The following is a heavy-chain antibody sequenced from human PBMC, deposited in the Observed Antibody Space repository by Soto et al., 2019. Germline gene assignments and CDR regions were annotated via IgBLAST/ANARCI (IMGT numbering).Heavy chain of an antibody. V-gene: IGHV4-34*01. CDR3: ARGPLDYYYGSGSYYNFGY. J-gene: IGHJ4*02. CDR2: INHSGST. D-gene: IGHD3-10*01. CDR1: GGSFSGYY. Sequence: SETLSLTCAVYGGSFSGYYWSWIRQPPGKGLEWIGEINHSGSTNYNPSLKSRVTISVDTSKNQFSLKLSSVTAADTAVYYCARGPLDYYYGSGSYYNFGYWGQGTLVTVSS.